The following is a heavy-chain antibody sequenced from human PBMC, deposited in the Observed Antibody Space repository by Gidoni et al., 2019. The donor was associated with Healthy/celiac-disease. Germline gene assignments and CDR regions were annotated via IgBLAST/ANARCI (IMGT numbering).Heavy chain of an antibody. Sequence: QVQLVESGGGVVQPGRSLRLSCAASGFTFSTYGMQWVRQAPGKGLEWVAVISDDGSNKYYADSVKGRFTISRDNSKNTLYLQMNSLRAEDTAVYYCAKGDYGDETANWYFDLWGRGTLVTVSS. J-gene: IGHJ2*01. D-gene: IGHD4-17*01. CDR3: AKGDYGDETANWYFDL. CDR1: GFTFSTYG. CDR2: ISDDGSNK. V-gene: IGHV3-30*18.